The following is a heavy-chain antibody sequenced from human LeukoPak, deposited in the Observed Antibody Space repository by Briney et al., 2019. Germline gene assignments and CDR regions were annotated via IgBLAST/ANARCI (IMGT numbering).Heavy chain of an antibody. CDR2: ISGSGGST. V-gene: IGHV3-23*01. D-gene: IGHD3-10*01. CDR1: GFTFSSYA. J-gene: IGHJ6*03. CDR3: AKFMARYYYYYYYMDV. Sequence: GGSLRLSCAASGFTFSSYAMSWVRQAPGKGLEWVSAISGSGGSTYYADSVKGRFTISRDNSKNTLYLQMNSLRAEDTAVYYCAKFMARYYYYYYYMDVWGKGTTVTVSS.